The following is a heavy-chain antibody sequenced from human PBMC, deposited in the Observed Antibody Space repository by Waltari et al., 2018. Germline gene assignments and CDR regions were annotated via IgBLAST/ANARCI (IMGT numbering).Heavy chain of an antibody. CDR1: GGSINRSNHY. J-gene: IGHJ5*02. V-gene: IGHV4-39*01. Sequence: QLLLQESGPGLVTPSETLSLTCTVSGGSINRSNHYWGWVRQSPGKGLEWIASIYFSGRAYYNPTLESRLTISGDTSKTQFSLRLYSVTAADTAVYYCARHWKRNGYRFDPWGQGTRVTVSS. CDR2: IYFSGRA. CDR3: ARHWKRNGYRFDP. D-gene: IGHD5-12*01.